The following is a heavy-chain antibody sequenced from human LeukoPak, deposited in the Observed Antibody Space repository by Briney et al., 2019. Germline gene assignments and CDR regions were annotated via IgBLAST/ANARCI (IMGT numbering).Heavy chain of an antibody. CDR2: IYSGGST. CDR3: ARAMYYDFWSGLDY. V-gene: IGHV3-53*01. J-gene: IGHJ4*02. D-gene: IGHD3-3*01. CDR1: GFTVSSNY. Sequence: GGSLRLSCAASGFTVSSNYMNWVRQAPGKGLEWVAVIYSGGSTYYADSVKGRFTISRDNSKNTLYLQMNSLRAEDTAVYYCARAMYYDFWSGLDYWGQGTLVTVSS.